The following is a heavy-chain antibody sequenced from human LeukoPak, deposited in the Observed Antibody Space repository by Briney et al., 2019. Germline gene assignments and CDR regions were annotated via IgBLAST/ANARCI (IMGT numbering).Heavy chain of an antibody. J-gene: IGHJ3*02. CDR3: ARGGLIQRHAFDI. Sequence: SETLSLTCTVSGGSISSYQWSWIRQPPGKGLEWIGNIYYSGSANYNPSLKSRVTISVDTSKNQFSLKLSPVLAADTTLYYCARGGLIQRHAFDIWGQGTMVTVSS. D-gene: IGHD1-1*01. V-gene: IGHV4-59*01. CDR1: GGSISSYQ. CDR2: IYYSGSA.